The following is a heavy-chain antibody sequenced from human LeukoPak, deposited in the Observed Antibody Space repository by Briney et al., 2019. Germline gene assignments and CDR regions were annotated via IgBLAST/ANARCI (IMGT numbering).Heavy chain of an antibody. Sequence: PSETLSLTCTVSGGSISSYYWSWIRQPPGKGLEWIGYIYYSGSTNYNPSLKSRVTISVDTSKNQFSLKLSSVTAADTAVYYCARDAATSGSYYLPSYGMDVWGQGTTVTVSS. D-gene: IGHD1-26*01. CDR2: IYYSGST. J-gene: IGHJ6*02. CDR1: GGSISSYY. V-gene: IGHV4-59*01. CDR3: ARDAATSGSYYLPSYGMDV.